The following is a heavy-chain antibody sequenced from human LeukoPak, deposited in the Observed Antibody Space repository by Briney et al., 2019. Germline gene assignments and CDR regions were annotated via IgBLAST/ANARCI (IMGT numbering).Heavy chain of an antibody. D-gene: IGHD4-23*01. V-gene: IGHV3-23*01. CDR1: GFTFSIYA. CDR2: ISAAGDST. CDR3: AGGNFGNLPFDY. J-gene: IGHJ4*02. Sequence: GGSLRLSCAASGFTFSIYAMTWVRQAPGKGLEWVSSISAAGDSTNYADSVKGRFTISRDNSKNTLYLQMNSLRVEDTAVYYCAGGNFGNLPFDYWGQGTLVTVSS.